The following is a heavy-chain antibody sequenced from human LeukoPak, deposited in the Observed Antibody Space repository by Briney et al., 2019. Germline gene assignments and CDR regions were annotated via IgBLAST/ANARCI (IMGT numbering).Heavy chain of an antibody. CDR1: GGSFSGYY. J-gene: IGHJ4*02. V-gene: IGHV4-34*01. Sequence: SETLSLTCAVYGGSFSGYYWSWIRQPPGKGLEWIGEINHSGSTNYNPSLKSRVTMSVDTSKNQFSLKLSSVTAADTALYYCARGWGPAYCGGDCHRHFDYWGQGTLVTVSS. CDR3: ARGWGPAYCGGDCHRHFDY. CDR2: INHSGST. D-gene: IGHD2-21*02.